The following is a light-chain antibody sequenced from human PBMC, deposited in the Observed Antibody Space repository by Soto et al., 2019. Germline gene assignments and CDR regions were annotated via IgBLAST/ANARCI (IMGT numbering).Light chain of an antibody. CDR2: WAS. V-gene: IGKV4-1*01. CDR3: QQYYSRGT. J-gene: IGKJ3*01. CDR1: QNLLYSSNNKNY. Sequence: DIVMTQSPDSLAVSLGERATVNCKSSQNLLYSSNNKNYLAWYQQKPGQPPKLRIYWASTRESGVPDRFSGSGSGTDFTLTITNLQAEDVAVYYCQQYYSRGTFGPGTKVDIK.